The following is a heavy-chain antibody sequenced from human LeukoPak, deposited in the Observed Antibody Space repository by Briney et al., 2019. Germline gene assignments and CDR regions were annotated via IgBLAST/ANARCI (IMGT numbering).Heavy chain of an antibody. V-gene: IGHV1-18*01. J-gene: IGHJ5*02. D-gene: IGHD2-2*01. CDR2: ISAYNGNT. CDR3: ARVDLGYCSSTSCYQTQEFDP. CDR1: GYTFTSYG. Sequence: ASVKVSCKASGYTFTSYGISWVRQAPGQGLEWMGWISAYNGNTNYAQKLQGRVTMTTDTSTSTAYMELRSLRSDDTAVYYCARVDLGYCSSTSCYQTQEFDPWGQGTLVAVSS.